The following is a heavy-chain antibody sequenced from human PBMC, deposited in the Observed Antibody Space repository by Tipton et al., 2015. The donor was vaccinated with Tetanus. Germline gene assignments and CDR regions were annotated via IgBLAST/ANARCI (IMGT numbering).Heavy chain of an antibody. V-gene: IGHV4-34*01. D-gene: IGHD3-22*01. Sequence: TLSLTCAVYGGSLSRYYWTWIRQPPGKGLEWIGEADIIASTNYSPSLKGRFTLPLDTSKNEFSLQLRPVPAADTAVYYCARQDTLNYYYVGYFHDWGQGTLVTVSS. CDR1: GGSLSRYY. CDR2: ADIIAST. J-gene: IGHJ1*01. CDR3: ARQDTLNYYYVGYFHD.